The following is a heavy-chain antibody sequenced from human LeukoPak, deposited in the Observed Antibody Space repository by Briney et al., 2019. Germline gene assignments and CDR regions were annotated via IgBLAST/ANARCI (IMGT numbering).Heavy chain of an antibody. J-gene: IGHJ5*02. CDR2: IIPIFGTA. Sequence: SVKVSCKASGGTFSSYAISWVRQAPGQGLEWMGGIIPIFGTANYAQKFQGRVTITADESTSTAYMELSSLRSEDTAVYYCARDALVYCSGGSCPNWFDPWGQGTLVTVSS. D-gene: IGHD2-15*01. V-gene: IGHV1-69*13. CDR1: GGTFSSYA. CDR3: ARDALVYCSGGSCPNWFDP.